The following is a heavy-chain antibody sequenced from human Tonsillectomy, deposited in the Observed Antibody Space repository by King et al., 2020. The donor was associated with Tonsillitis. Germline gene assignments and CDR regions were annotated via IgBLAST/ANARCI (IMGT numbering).Heavy chain of an antibody. D-gene: IGHD3-16*01. V-gene: IGHV4-39*01. CDR2: MYYSGTI. CDR3: ARSVRGSFDY. J-gene: IGHJ4*02. CDR1: GGSISSSDHY. Sequence: QLQESGPGVVKPSETLSLTCTVSGGSISSSDHYWAWIRQPPGKGLEWIGYMYYSGTIFYNPSLKSRITISGGTSENRFSLKLSSVTAAGTAVYFCARSVRGSFDYWGQGALVTVSS.